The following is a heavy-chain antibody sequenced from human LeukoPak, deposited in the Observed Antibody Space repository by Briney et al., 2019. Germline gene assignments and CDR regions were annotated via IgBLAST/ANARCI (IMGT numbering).Heavy chain of an antibody. V-gene: IGHV4-59*01. CDR2: IYYSGST. Sequence: SETLSLTCSVSGGSISSYYLNWIRQPPGKGLEWIGYIYYSGSTKYNPSLKSRVTISVDTSKNQFSLKLSSVTAADTAVYYCASTFQGNFDYWGQGTLVTVSS. CDR1: GGSISSYY. J-gene: IGHJ4*02. D-gene: IGHD2/OR15-2a*01. CDR3: ASTFQGNFDY.